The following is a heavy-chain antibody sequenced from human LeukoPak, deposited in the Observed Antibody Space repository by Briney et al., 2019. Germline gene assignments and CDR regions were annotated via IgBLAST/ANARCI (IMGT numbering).Heavy chain of an antibody. CDR3: AVLGYSNYDPVDY. Sequence: SQTLSLTCTVSGGSISSGSYYWSWIRQPAGKGLEWIGRIYTSGSTNYNPSLKSRVTISVDTSKNQFSLKLGSVTAADTAVYYCAVLGYSNYDPVDYWGQGTLVTVSS. CDR1: GGSISSGSYY. J-gene: IGHJ4*02. V-gene: IGHV4-61*02. D-gene: IGHD4-11*01. CDR2: IYTSGST.